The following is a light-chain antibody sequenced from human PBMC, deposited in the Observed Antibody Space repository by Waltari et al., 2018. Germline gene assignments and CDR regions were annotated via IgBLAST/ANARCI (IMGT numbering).Light chain of an antibody. CDR1: SYHIGSNT. V-gene: IGLV1-44*01. CDR2: SNN. CDR3: AAWDDRLNGVL. J-gene: IGLJ2*01. Sequence: QSVLTQPTSASGTPGQRVTISWSGRSYHIGSNTVNWYQQLPGTAPKLLIYSNNQRPSGVPDRFSGSKSGASASLAISGLQSEDETDYYCAAWDDRLNGVLFGGGTKLTVL.